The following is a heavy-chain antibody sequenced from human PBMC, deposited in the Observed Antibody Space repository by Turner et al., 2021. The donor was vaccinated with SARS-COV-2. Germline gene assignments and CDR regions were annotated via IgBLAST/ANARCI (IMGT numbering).Heavy chain of an antibody. V-gene: IGHV4-39*01. CDR3: ARQVSILGRWLAPFDS. J-gene: IGHJ4*02. CDR1: IGSISSRAYY. CDR2: FFYSGST. Sequence: QLHRQESGPGLVKPSEPLSPPAPSSIGSISSRAYYWGWIRQPPGKGLEWIGSFFYSGSTYYSPSLKSRITISVDTSKNQFSLNLSSVTAADTAVYYCARQVSILGRWLAPFDSWGQGTLVTVSS. D-gene: IGHD6-19*01.